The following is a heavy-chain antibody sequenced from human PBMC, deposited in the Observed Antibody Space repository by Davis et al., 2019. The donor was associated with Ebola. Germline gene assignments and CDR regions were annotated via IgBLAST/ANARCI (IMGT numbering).Heavy chain of an antibody. CDR3: ARTAMTSISELGLGYNYFGP. D-gene: IGHD4-17*01. J-gene: IGHJ5*02. CDR2: ISQGGIT. V-gene: IGHV4-34*01. Sequence: SDTLSLPCAVKGGSFNGYCGSWIRQPPGKGMEWIGQISQGGITNYNPSLRSRVTISMDTSKNQFYLRLDSVTAADTAVFYCARTAMTSISELGLGYNYFGPWGQGTLVTVST. CDR1: GGSFNGYC.